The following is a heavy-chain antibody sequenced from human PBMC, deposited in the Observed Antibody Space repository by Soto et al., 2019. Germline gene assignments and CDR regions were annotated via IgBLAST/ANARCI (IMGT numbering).Heavy chain of an antibody. D-gene: IGHD3-22*01. CDR2: IYYSGST. V-gene: IGHV4-31*03. CDR3: ARGHYSSGYAFDI. Sequence: SETLSLTCPVSCGSISICSYYCSWIRQHPGKGLEWIGYIYYSGSTYYNPSLKSRVTISVDTSKNQFSLKLSSVTAADTAVYYCARGHYSSGYAFDIWGQGTMVT. CDR1: CGSISICSYY. J-gene: IGHJ3*02.